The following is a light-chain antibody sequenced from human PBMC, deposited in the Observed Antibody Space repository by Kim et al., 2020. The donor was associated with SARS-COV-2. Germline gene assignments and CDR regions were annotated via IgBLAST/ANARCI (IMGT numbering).Light chain of an antibody. CDR1: SSGVGGCHS. V-gene: IGLV2-14*03. CDR2: DVS. Sequence: ITISGPGTSSGVGGCHSVSWYQQHRSKATKLVIYDVSNRPSGVSNRFSGSKSGNTASLTISGLQAEDEADYYCSSYTSSSTPYVFGTGTKVTVL. CDR3: SSYTSSSTPYV. J-gene: IGLJ1*01.